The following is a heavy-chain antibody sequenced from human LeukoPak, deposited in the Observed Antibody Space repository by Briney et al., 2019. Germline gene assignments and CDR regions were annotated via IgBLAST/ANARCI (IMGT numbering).Heavy chain of an antibody. Sequence: PGGSLRLSCAASGFTFSSYSMNWVRQAPGKGLEWVSSISSSSSYIYYADSVKGRFTISRDNAKNSLYLQMNSLRAEDTAVYYCARDPTVTTSEGGYWGQGTLVTVSS. V-gene: IGHV3-21*01. CDR2: ISSSSSYI. J-gene: IGHJ4*02. CDR3: ARDPTVTTSEGGY. D-gene: IGHD4-11*01. CDR1: GFTFSSYS.